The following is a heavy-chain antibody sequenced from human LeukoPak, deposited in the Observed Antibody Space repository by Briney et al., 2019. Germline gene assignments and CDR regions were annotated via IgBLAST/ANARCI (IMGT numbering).Heavy chain of an antibody. CDR3: AAIGSSYYDILTGYYSVDD. V-gene: IGHV1-2*02. CDR2: INPNSGGT. CDR1: GYTFTGYY. D-gene: IGHD3-9*01. Sequence: ASVKVSCKASGYTFTGYYMHWVRQAPGQGLEWMGWINPNSGGTNYAQKFQGRVTMTRDTSISTAYMELSRQRSDDTAVYYCAAIGSSYYDILTGYYSVDDWGQGTLVTVSS. J-gene: IGHJ4*02.